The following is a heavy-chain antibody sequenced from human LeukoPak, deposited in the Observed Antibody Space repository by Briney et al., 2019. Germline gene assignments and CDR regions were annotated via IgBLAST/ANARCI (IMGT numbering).Heavy chain of an antibody. CDR3: ARGRDYFDY. CDR1: GFTVSSNY. V-gene: IGHV3-11*04. J-gene: IGHJ4*02. CDR2: ISSSGSTR. Sequence: GGSLRLSCAVSGFTVSSNYMSWVRQAPGKGLEWVSYISSSGSTRYYEDSVKGRFTISRDNAKNSLYLQMNSLRAEDTAVYYCARGRDYFDYWGQGTLVTVSS.